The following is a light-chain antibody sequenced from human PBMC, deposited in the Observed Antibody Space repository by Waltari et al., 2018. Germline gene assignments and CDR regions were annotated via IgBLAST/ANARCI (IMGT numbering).Light chain of an antibody. J-gene: IGKJ4*01. CDR3: KQRRRWNLT. V-gene: IGKV3D-11*01. CDR2: DTS. Sequence: AWYQQRPGQAPRLLIYDTSNRATGIQDRFRGSRAETDCTMRISSLEPEDWEVYYGKQRRRWNLTFGGGSKVE.